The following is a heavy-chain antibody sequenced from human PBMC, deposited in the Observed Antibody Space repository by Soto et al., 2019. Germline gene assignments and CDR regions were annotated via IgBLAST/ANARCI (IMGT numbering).Heavy chain of an antibody. V-gene: IGHV4-59*01. CDR3: AREGVITDDSGSYYNAYYFDY. CDR2: VYYTGST. CDR1: GDSIGRYY. Sequence: SETLSLTCSVSGDSIGRYYWSWIRQPPGKGLEWLGYVYYTGSTSYNPSLKSRVAISVDTSKSQFSLKLSSVTAADTAVYYCAREGVITDDSGSYYNAYYFDYWGQGALVTVSS. D-gene: IGHD3-10*01. J-gene: IGHJ4*02.